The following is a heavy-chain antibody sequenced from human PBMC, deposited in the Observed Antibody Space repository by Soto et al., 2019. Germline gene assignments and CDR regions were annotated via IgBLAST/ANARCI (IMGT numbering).Heavy chain of an antibody. Sequence: VQLVESGGGVVQPGRSLRLSCAASGFTFSSYGMHWVRQAPGKGLEWVAVISYDGSNKYYADSVKGRFTISRDNSKNTLYLQMNSLRAEDTAVYYCAKLDSGYDFSGAFDIWGQGTMVTVSS. CDR1: GFTFSSYG. D-gene: IGHD5-12*01. J-gene: IGHJ3*02. CDR3: AKLDSGYDFSGAFDI. CDR2: ISYDGSNK. V-gene: IGHV3-30*18.